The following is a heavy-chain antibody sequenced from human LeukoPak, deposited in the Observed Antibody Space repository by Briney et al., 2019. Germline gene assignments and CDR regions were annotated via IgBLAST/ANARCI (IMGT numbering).Heavy chain of an antibody. D-gene: IGHD2-2*01. CDR2: IIPIFGTA. Sequence: SVTVSFTASGGTFTIYAISWVRQAPGQGREWMGGIIPIFGTANYSQKFQGRVTITADESTSTAYMELSSLRSEDTTVYYCARGPYCSSTSCYVHGYYYGMDVWGKGTTVTVSS. V-gene: IGHV1-69*01. J-gene: IGHJ6*04. CDR3: ARGPYCSSTSCYVHGYYYGMDV. CDR1: GGTFTIYA.